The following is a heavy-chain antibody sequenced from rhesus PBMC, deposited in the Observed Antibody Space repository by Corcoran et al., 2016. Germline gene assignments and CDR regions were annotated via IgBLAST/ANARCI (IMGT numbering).Heavy chain of an antibody. CDR1: GFTFSDHY. Sequence: EVRLVESGGGLVQPGGSMRLSWAASGFTFSDHYMSWVRQAPGKGPEGVGFIRNTANGGTAEYAASVKDRFTISREDSKSIASLQMNSLKTEDTAVYYCTGVRSWGWGTYYFEYWGRGVLVTVSS. CDR2: IRNTANGGTA. D-gene: IGHD7-45*01. CDR3: TGVRSWGWGTYYFEY. V-gene: IGHV3-116*02. J-gene: IGHJ4*01.